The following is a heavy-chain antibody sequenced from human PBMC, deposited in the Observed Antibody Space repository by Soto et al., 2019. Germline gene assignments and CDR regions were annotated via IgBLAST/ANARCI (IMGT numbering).Heavy chain of an antibody. J-gene: IGHJ4*02. CDR2: IHHTGTT. CDR1: GDSISSSTYY. Sequence: SETLSLTCTVSGDSISSSTYYWGWIRQPPGKGLEWIGCIHHTGTTYYNPSLKSRVTISVDTSKNQFSLKLSSVTAADTAVYYCARPYFSSSSMFDYWGQGTLVTVSS. V-gene: IGHV4-39*01. D-gene: IGHD6-6*01. CDR3: ARPYFSSSSMFDY.